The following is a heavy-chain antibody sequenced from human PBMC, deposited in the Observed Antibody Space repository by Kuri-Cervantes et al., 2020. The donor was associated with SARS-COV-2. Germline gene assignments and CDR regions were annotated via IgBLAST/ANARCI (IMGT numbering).Heavy chain of an antibody. J-gene: IGHJ6*03. Sequence: ASVKVSCKASGYTFTSYDINWVRQATGQGLEWMGWMNPNSGNTGYAQKFQGRVTITRNTSISTAYTELSSLSSEDTAVYYCARGPTFPYYYYMDVWGKGTMVTVSS. CDR3: ARGPTFPYYYYMDV. CDR1: GYTFTSYD. CDR2: MNPNSGNT. V-gene: IGHV1-8*03.